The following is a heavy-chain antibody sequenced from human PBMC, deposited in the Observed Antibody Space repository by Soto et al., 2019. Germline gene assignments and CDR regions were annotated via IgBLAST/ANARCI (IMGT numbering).Heavy chain of an antibody. J-gene: IGHJ4*02. CDR3: ARDYYKYYDSSGYYRSPAY. V-gene: IGHV3-21*01. Sequence: GGSLRLSCAASGFTFSTCSMNWVRQAPGKGLEWVSSISGSSRNIYYADSVKGRFTISRDNSRNTLFLQMNSLRAEDTAVYYCARDYYKYYDSSGYYRSPAYWGQGTLVTVSS. D-gene: IGHD3-22*01. CDR1: GFTFSTCS. CDR2: ISGSSRNI.